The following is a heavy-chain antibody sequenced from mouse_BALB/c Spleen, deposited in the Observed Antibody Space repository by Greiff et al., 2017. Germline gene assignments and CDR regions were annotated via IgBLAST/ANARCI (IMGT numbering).Heavy chain of an antibody. CDR2: ISSGGGST. Sequence: DVMLVESGGGLVKPGGSLKLSCAASGFTFSSYAMSWVRQTPEKRLEWVASISSGGGSTYYPDTVKGRFTISRDNAKNTLYLQMSSLKSEDTAMYYCARRYRYDYYAMDYWGQGTSVTVSS. V-gene: IGHV5-12-2*01. CDR1: GFTFSSYA. J-gene: IGHJ4*01. CDR3: ARRYRYDYYAMDY. D-gene: IGHD2-14*01.